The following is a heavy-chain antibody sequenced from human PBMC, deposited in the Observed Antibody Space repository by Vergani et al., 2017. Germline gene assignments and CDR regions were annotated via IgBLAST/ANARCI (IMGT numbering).Heavy chain of an antibody. J-gene: IGHJ6*03. D-gene: IGHD3-3*01. CDR2: IIPIFGTA. V-gene: IGHV1-69*01. CDR3: ARDRDLLRFLEWNYYYYYYMDV. CDR1: GGTFSSYA. Sequence: QVQLVQSGAEVKKPGSSVKVSCKASGGTFSSYAISWVRQAPGQGLEWMGGIIPIFGTANYAQKFQGRVTITADESTSTAYMELSSLRSDDTAVYYCARDRDLLRFLEWNYYYYYYMDVWGKGTTVTVSS.